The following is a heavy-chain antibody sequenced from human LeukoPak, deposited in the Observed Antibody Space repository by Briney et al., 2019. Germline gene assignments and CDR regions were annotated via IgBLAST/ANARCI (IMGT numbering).Heavy chain of an antibody. CDR1: GFTFSSYS. CDR2: ISSSSSTI. J-gene: IGHJ2*01. CDR3: ARRHTSYWYFDL. V-gene: IGHV3-48*01. Sequence: GGSLRLSCVASGFTFSSYSMNWVRQAPGKGLEWVSYISSSSSTIYYADSVKGRFTISRDNAKNSLYLQMNSLRAEDTAVYYCARRHTSYWYFDLWGRGTLVTVSS. D-gene: IGHD1-1*01.